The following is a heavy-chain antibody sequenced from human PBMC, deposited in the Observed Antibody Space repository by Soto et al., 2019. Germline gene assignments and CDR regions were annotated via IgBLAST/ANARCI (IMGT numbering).Heavy chain of an antibody. J-gene: IGHJ4*02. CDR1: GFTFSNHW. Sequence: HPGGSLRLSCAASGFTFSNHWMHWVRQAPGKGLEWVSAISGSGGSTYYADSVKGRFTVSRDNSKNTLYLQMNSLRAEDTAVYYCAYSSTPFDYWGQGTLVTVSS. V-gene: IGHV3-23*01. D-gene: IGHD6-13*01. CDR3: AYSSTPFDY. CDR2: ISGSGGST.